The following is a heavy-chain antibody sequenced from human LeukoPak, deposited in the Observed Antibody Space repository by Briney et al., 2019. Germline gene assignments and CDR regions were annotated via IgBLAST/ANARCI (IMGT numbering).Heavy chain of an antibody. V-gene: IGHV3-15*01. CDR1: GFTFSSYG. CDR2: IKSKTDGGTT. J-gene: IGHJ4*02. Sequence: PGGSLRLSCAASGFTFSSYGMSWVRQAPGKGLEWVGRIKSKTDGGTTDYAAPVKGRFTISRGDSENTLYLQMNSLKTEDTAVYYCTTDWVRGVRGHWGQGTLVTVSS. D-gene: IGHD3-10*01. CDR3: TTDWVRGVRGH.